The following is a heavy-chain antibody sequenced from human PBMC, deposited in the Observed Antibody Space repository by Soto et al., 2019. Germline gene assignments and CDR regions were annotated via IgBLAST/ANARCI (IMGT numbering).Heavy chain of an antibody. V-gene: IGHV3-30*18. D-gene: IGHD1-1*01. J-gene: IGHJ6*02. Sequence: PGGSLRLSCAACRFTFSSYGMHWVRQAPGKGLEWVAVISYDGSNKYYADSVKGRFTISRDNSKNTLYLQMNSLRAEDTAVYYCAKNYNWNDDYYYYGMDVWGQGTTVTVSS. CDR3: AKNYNWNDDYYYYGMDV. CDR1: RFTFSSYG. CDR2: ISYDGSNK.